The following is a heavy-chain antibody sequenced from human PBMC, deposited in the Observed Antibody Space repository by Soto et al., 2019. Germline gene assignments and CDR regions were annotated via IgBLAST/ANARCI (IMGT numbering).Heavy chain of an antibody. V-gene: IGHV3-30*18. CDR3: GKDTLDCSGGDCPLYYYYGMDV. J-gene: IGHJ6*02. CDR2: ISNDGTNK. Sequence: QVQLVESGGGVVQPGRSLRLSCAASGFTFRSYGMHWVRQAPGKGLEWLAVISNDGTNKYLADSVKGRLTLSSDNSRNTRSVEINHLRPEDTAVYYCGKDTLDCSGGDCPLYYYYGMDVWGQGTTVTVSS. D-gene: IGHD2-15*01. CDR1: GFTFRSYG.